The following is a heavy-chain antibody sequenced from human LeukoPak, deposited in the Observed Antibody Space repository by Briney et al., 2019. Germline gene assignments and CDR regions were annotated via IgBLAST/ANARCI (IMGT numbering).Heavy chain of an antibody. V-gene: IGHV4-34*01. CDR1: GGSFRGYY. Sequence: SETLSLTCAVYGGSFRGYYWSWIRQPPGKGLEWIGSIYYSGSTYYNPSLKRRVTISVDTSKNQFSLKLSSVTPADTAVYYCARLLYCSGGSCYGMDVWGKGTTVTVSS. D-gene: IGHD2-15*01. J-gene: IGHJ6*04. CDR3: ARLLYCSGGSCYGMDV. CDR2: IYYSGST.